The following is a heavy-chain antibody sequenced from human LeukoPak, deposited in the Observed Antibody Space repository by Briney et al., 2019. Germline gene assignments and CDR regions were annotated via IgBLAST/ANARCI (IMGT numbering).Heavy chain of an antibody. CDR3: ARHGKGIYYYMDV. V-gene: IGHV4-39*01. CDR1: GGSISSGSYY. Sequence: SQTLSLTCTVSGGSISSGSYYWSWIRQPPGKGLEWIGEINHSGSTNYNPSLKSRVTISVDTSKNQFSLKVRSVTAADTAVYYCARHGKGIYYYMDVWGKGTTVTISS. J-gene: IGHJ6*03. D-gene: IGHD1-26*01. CDR2: INHSGST.